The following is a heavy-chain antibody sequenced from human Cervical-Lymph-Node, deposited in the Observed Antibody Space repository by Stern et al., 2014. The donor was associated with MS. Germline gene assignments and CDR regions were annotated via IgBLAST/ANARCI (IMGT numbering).Heavy chain of an antibody. CDR1: GYTFTSYA. CDR3: GRCGMRGPHDWCFAL. D-gene: IGHD1-26*01. Sequence: QVQLVQSGAEVKKPGASVRVSCKASGYTFTSYAIHWVRQAPGQSLEWMGRIIAGFGNTGYSQKFQGRVTITSDASATTVYMDLSSLGSEDTAIYYWGRCGMRGPHDWCFALWGRGTLVTVSS. J-gene: IGHJ2*01. CDR2: IIAGFGNT. V-gene: IGHV1-3*01.